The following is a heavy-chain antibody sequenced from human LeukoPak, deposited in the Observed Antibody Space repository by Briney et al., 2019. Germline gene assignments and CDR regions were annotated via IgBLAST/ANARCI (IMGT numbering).Heavy chain of an antibody. CDR3: ARDRSVITMVRGVILDY. J-gene: IGHJ4*02. CDR1: GFTFSSYE. D-gene: IGHD3-10*01. CDR2: ISSSGSTI. Sequence: PGGSLRLSCAASGFTFSSYEMNWVRQAPGKGLEWVSYISSSGSTIYYADSVKGRFTISRDNSKNTLYLQMNSLRAEDTAVYYCARDRSVITMVRGVILDYWGQGTLVTVSS. V-gene: IGHV3-48*03.